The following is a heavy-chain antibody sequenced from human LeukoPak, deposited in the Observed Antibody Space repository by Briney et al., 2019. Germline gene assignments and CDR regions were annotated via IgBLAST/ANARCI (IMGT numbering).Heavy chain of an antibody. J-gene: IGHJ5*02. CDR2: ISHSENT. CDR3: ARARKYNGNPNWIDL. CDR1: CDSISSSYF. D-gene: IGHD2-8*01. Sequence: SETLSLTCYVSCDSISSSYFWGWIRQPPGTGLEWIGSISHSENTFYNPSLKSRVTLSVHTSKNHFSLNLSVVTAADTAVYYCARARKYNGNPNWIDLWGQGVLVTVSS. V-gene: IGHV4-38-2*02.